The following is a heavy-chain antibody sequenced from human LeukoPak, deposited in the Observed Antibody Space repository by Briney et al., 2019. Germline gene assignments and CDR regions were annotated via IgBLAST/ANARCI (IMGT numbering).Heavy chain of an antibody. CDR3: ARHHDYSNYVYSY. Sequence: GESLKISCKGSGYSFTSYWIGWVRQMPGKGLEWMGIIYPGDSDTRYSPSFQGQVTISADKSISTAYLQWSSLKASDTAMYYRARHHDYSNYVYSYWGQGTLVTVSS. D-gene: IGHD4-11*01. V-gene: IGHV5-51*01. CDR2: IYPGDSDT. CDR1: GYSFTSYW. J-gene: IGHJ4*02.